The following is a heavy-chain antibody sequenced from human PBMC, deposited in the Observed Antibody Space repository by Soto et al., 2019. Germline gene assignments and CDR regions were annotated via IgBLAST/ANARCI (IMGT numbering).Heavy chain of an antibody. J-gene: IGHJ6*02. CDR3: ARDENGMDV. CDR1: GDSVSSNSAG. Sequence: SQALSLTDAISGDSVSSNSAGWNWIRQSPSRGLEWLGRTYYRSKWYNDYAVSLKSRISINPDTSKNQFSLQLNSVTPEDTAVYYCARDENGMDVWGQGTTVTVSS. CDR2: TYYRSKWYN. V-gene: IGHV6-1*01.